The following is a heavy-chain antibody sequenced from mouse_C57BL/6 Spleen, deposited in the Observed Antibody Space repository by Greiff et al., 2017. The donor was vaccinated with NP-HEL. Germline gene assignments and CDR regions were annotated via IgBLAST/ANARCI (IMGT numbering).Heavy chain of an antibody. CDR1: GFTFSSYG. Sequence: EVMLVESGGDLVKPGGSLKLSCAASGFTFSSYGMSWVRQTPDKRLEWVATISSGGSYTYYPDSVKGRFTISRDNAKNTQYLQMSSLKSEDTAMYYCARQSTGTGYFDYWGQGTTLTVSS. CDR3: ARQSTGTGYFDY. V-gene: IGHV5-6*01. D-gene: IGHD4-1*02. CDR2: ISSGGSYT. J-gene: IGHJ2*01.